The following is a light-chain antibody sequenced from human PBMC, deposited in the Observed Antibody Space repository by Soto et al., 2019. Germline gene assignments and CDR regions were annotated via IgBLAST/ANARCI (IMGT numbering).Light chain of an antibody. J-gene: IGKJ1*01. CDR3: QRRSNWLWT. CDR1: QSVSSY. CDR2: DAS. V-gene: IGKV3-11*01. Sequence: EIVLTQSPATLSLSPGERATLSCRASQSVSSYLAWYQQKPGQAPRLLIYDASNRATGIPARFSGSGSGTDFTLTISSLEPEDFAFYYCQRRSNWLWTSGQGTKVEIK.